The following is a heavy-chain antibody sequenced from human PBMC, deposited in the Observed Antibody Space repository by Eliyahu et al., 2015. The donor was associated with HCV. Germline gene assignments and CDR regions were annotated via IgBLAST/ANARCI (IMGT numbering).Heavy chain of an antibody. J-gene: IGHJ5*02. Sequence: QVQLQESGPGLVKPSETLSLTCTVSGGSITTXYWGWIRXPPGKGLEWIGYIHYSGSTTYNPSLKSRVTMSLDTSKNQFSLNLTSVTAADTAVYYCASGGGGIAVAGTGGWFDPWGQGTLVTVSS. CDR1: GGSITTXY. CDR3: ASGGGGIAVAGTGGWFDP. CDR2: IHYSGST. D-gene: IGHD6-19*01. V-gene: IGHV4-59*01.